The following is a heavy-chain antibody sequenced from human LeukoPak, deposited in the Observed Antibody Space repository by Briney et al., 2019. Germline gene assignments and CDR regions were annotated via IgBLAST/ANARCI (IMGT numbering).Heavy chain of an antibody. Sequence: GGSLRLTCAASGFTFSNAWMSWVRQAPGKGLEWVGRIKSKTDGGTTDYAAPVKGRFTISRDDSKNTLYLQMNSLKTEDTAVYYRNYVWGSYRYPDYWGQGTLVTVSS. V-gene: IGHV3-15*01. J-gene: IGHJ4*02. CDR1: GFTFSNAW. D-gene: IGHD3-16*02. CDR2: IKSKTDGGTT. CDR3: NYVWGSYRYPDY.